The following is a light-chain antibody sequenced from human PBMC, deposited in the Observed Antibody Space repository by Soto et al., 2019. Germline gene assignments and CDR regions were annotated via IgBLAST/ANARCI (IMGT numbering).Light chain of an antibody. CDR1: RSNVGSNY. J-gene: IGLJ3*02. Sequence: QSVLTQPPSAAGTPRQRVTISCSGSRSNVGSNYVYWYQQLPGTAPKLLLYSNNQRPSGVPERFSGSTTGTSAFLAVSGVRSEFEADYYCAACDDGLSGWVFGGGTKVTVL. V-gene: IGLV1-47*02. CDR2: SNN. CDR3: AACDDGLSGWV.